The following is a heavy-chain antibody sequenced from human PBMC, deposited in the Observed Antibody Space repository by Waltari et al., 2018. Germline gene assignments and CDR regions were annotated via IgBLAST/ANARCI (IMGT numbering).Heavy chain of an antibody. CDR3: ARSRFLETRYGMDV. V-gene: IGHV3-48*03. J-gene: IGHJ6*02. CDR2: ITTTSNTI. D-gene: IGHD3-3*01. Sequence: LVESGGGLVQPGGSLRLSCAASRFTFRSYEMAGVRQAPGKGPELISYITTTSNTIYDADSVKCRFTISRDNAKDLLYLQMNSLRAEDTAVYYCARSRFLETRYGMDVWGPGTTVTVS. CDR1: RFTFRSYE.